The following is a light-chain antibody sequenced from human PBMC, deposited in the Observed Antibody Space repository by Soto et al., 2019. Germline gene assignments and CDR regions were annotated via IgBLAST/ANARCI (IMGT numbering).Light chain of an antibody. CDR1: QSVTSNY. V-gene: IGKV3-20*01. CDR2: GAS. CDR3: QQYGGSLYT. Sequence: EIVLTQSPGTLSLSPGERATLSCRASQSVTSNYLAWYQQKPGQAPRLLIYGASNRATGIPDRFSGSGSGTDFTLIISRLEPEDFAGYYCQQYGGSLYTFGQGTKLEIK. J-gene: IGKJ2*01.